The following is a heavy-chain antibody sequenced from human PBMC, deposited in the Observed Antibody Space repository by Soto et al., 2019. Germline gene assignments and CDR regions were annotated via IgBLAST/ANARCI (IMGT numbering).Heavy chain of an antibody. Sequence: QVQLVQSGAEVKKPGSSVKVSCKASGGTFSSYAISWVRQAPGQGLEWMGGIIPIFGTANYAQKFQGRVTITADESRSTAYRELSSLRPEATAVYYCARCKGRKSGSYSLAYWGQGTMVTVSS. CDR2: IIPIFGTA. V-gene: IGHV1-69*01. CDR1: GGTFSSYA. J-gene: IGHJ4*02. D-gene: IGHD1-26*01. CDR3: ARCKGRKSGSYSLAY.